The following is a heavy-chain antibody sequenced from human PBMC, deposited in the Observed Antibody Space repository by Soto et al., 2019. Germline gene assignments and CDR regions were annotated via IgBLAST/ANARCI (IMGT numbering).Heavy chain of an antibody. V-gene: IGHV1-69*13. Sequence: AVKVSCKASGGTFSSYAISWVRQAPGQGLEWMGGIIPIFGTANYAQKFQGRVTITADESTSTAYMELSSLRSEDTAVYYCARVRRSYYYDSSGSNGYYYGMDVWGQGTTVTVSS. CDR1: GGTFSSYA. J-gene: IGHJ6*02. CDR2: IIPIFGTA. CDR3: ARVRRSYYYDSSGSNGYYYGMDV. D-gene: IGHD3-22*01.